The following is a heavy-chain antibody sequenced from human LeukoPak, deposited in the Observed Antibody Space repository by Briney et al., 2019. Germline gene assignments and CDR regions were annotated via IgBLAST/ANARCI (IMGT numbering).Heavy chain of an antibody. V-gene: IGHV4-4*07. Sequence: PSETLSLTWSVSGGSIRSYYWNWIRQPAGKALEWIGRIHKSENTNYNPSLKGRVAMSVDTPKKQFSLRLTSVTAADTAVYYGARDPRSGSAGIFYYTMDVWGQGTTVTVSS. CDR2: IHKSENT. CDR1: GGSIRSYY. CDR3: ARDPRSGSAGIFYYTMDV. J-gene: IGHJ6*02. D-gene: IGHD6-13*01.